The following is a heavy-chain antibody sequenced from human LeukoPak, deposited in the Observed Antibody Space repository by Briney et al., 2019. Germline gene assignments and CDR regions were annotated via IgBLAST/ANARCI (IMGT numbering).Heavy chain of an antibody. J-gene: IGHJ4*02. CDR2: IFYSGST. Sequence: SETLSLTCTVSGGSISTSSYYWGWVRQPPGKGLEWIGNIFYSGSTYYSPSLKSRVTISLDTSRNQFSLKLNSVTAADTAVYYCARGDWVPEYWGQGTLVTVSS. D-gene: IGHD3-9*01. CDR3: ARGDWVPEY. V-gene: IGHV4-39*07. CDR1: GGSISTSSYY.